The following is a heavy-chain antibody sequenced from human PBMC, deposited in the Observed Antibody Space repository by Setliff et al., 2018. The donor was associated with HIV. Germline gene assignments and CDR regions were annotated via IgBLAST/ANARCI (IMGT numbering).Heavy chain of an antibody. D-gene: IGHD3-16*01. Sequence: ASVKVSCKASGYTFTGYYMHWVRQAPGQGLEWMGWINPNSGGTNDAQKVQGRVTMTSDTSTNTVYMDLNGLRSDDTAVYYCARDRTAGYIYDYGYWGQGTLVTVSS. CDR1: GYTFTGYY. CDR2: INPNSGGT. J-gene: IGHJ4*02. CDR3: ARDRTAGYIYDYGY. V-gene: IGHV1-2*02.